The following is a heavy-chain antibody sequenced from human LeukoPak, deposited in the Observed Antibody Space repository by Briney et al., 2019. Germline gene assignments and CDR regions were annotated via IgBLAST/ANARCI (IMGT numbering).Heavy chain of an antibody. CDR3: AHSYRGGSGLLFDY. D-gene: IGHD2-15*01. CDR2: FDPEDGET. CDR1: GYTLTELS. J-gene: IGHJ4*02. V-gene: IGHV1-24*01. Sequence: ASVKVSCKVSGYTLTELSMHWVRQAPGKGLEWMGGFDPEDGETTYAQKFQGRVTMTEDTSTDTAYMELSSLRSEDTAMYYCAHSYRGGSGLLFDYWGQGTLVTVSS.